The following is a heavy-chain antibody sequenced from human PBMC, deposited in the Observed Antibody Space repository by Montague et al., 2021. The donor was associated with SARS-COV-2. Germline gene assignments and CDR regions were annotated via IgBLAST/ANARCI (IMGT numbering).Heavy chain of an antibody. V-gene: IGHV2-70*11. CDR3: ERDWGCTHFDY. J-gene: IGHJ4*02. D-gene: IGHD7-27*01. CDR2: IDCHDDK. Sequence: PALVKPTQTLTLTCTFSGFSLSTSGMCVSWFRQPPGKALEWLARIDCHDDKYYSTSLKTRLTISKDTSKNQVVLTMTNMDPVDTATYYCERDWGCTHFDYWGQGTLVTVSS. CDR1: GFSLSTSGMC.